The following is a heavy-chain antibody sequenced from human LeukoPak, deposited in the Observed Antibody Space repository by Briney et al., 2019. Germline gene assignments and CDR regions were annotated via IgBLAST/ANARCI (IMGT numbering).Heavy chain of an antibody. CDR3: ARDQPRYNWNDGGYAFDI. CDR1: GFTFSSYA. V-gene: IGHV3-30*04. D-gene: IGHD1-1*01. J-gene: IGHJ3*02. Sequence: PGGSLRLSCAASGFTFSSYAMHWVRQAPGKGLEWVAVISYDGSNKKYADSVKGRFTISRDNSKNTLYLQMNSLRVEDAAVYYCARDQPRYNWNDGGYAFDIWGQGTMVTVSS. CDR2: ISYDGSNK.